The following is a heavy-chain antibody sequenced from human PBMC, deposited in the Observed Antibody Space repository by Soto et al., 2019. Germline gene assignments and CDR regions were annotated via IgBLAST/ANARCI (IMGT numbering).Heavy chain of an antibody. CDR3: AREGYTFGPGAVSGAFDI. Sequence: QVQLVQSETEVRKPGSSVKVSCRASGGTFGSNAISWVRQAPGQGLEWMGNIIPIFGTTKSSQNFQGRVTITADESPNTAYMELSSLRSEDTAICFCAREGYTFGPGAVSGAFDIWGQGTMVTVSS. D-gene: IGHD1-1*01. J-gene: IGHJ3*02. CDR2: IIPIFGTT. V-gene: IGHV1-69*15. CDR1: GGTFGSNA.